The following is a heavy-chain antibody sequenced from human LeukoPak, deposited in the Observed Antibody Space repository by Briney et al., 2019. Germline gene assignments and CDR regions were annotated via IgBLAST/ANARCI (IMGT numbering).Heavy chain of an antibody. J-gene: IGHJ4*02. CDR2: FIPENGEI. V-gene: IGHV1-24*01. CDR3: ATAILNGYYLGY. D-gene: IGHD3-9*01. CDR1: GYTLSELY. Sequence: ASVRVSCKASGYTLSELYMEWVRQTPGKGPEWMGGFIPENGEIMYAQKFQGRVTMTEDTSTNTVYMELSSLRSEDTAVYYCATAILNGYYLGYWGQGTQVTVSS.